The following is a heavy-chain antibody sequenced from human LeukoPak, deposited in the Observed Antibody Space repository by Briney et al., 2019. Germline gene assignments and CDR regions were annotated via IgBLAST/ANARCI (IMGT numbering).Heavy chain of an antibody. CDR3: ARHSPILTGYPFDY. J-gene: IGHJ4*02. CDR1: GGSISSSSYY. D-gene: IGHD3-9*01. V-gene: IGHV4-39*01. Sequence: SETLSLTCTVSGGSISSSSYYWGWIRQPPGKGLEWIGSIYYSGSTYYNPSLKSRVTISVDTSKNQFSLKLSSVTAADTAMYYCARHSPILTGYPFDYWGQGTLVTVSS. CDR2: IYYSGST.